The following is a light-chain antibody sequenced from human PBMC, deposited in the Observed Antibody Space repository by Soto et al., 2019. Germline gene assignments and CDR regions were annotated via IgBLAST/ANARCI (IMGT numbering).Light chain of an antibody. J-gene: IGKJ2*01. Sequence: EIVMTQSPATLSVSPGERATLSCRASQSVSSNLAWYQQKPGQAPRLLIYGASTRATGIPARFSGSGSGTEVTLTSSILQSDDFAIYHCPLYHNGPPLYTFGQGNRLEIK. CDR3: PLYHNGPPLYT. V-gene: IGKV3-15*01. CDR2: GAS. CDR1: QSVSSN.